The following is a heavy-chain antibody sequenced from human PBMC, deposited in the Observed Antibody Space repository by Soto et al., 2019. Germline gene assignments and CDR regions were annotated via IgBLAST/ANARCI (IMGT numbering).Heavy chain of an antibody. CDR2: IYYSGSA. Sequence: PSETLSLTCTVSGGSISSGDYYWSWIRQPPGKGLEWIGYIYYSGSAYYNPSLKSRVTMSVDTSKNQFSLKVTSVTAADTAVYYCASGGSSNWFDPWGQGTLVTVSS. D-gene: IGHD1-26*01. CDR1: GGSISSGDYY. CDR3: ASGGSSNWFDP. V-gene: IGHV4-30-4*01. J-gene: IGHJ5*02.